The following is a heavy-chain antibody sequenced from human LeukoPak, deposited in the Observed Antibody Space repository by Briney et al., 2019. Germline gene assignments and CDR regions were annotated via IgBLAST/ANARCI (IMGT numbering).Heavy chain of an antibody. Sequence: GGSLRLSCAASGFTFSSYIMNWVRQAPGKRLLWVSYISSSSSYIYNADVASGRFTISRDNDKNSLYVQMDSLRAEDTAVYYCARDGRVGSCSGGSCYHDAFDIWGQGTMVTVSS. CDR1: GFTFSSYI. CDR2: ISSSSSYI. D-gene: IGHD2-15*01. V-gene: IGHV3-21*01. CDR3: ARDGRVGSCSGGSCYHDAFDI. J-gene: IGHJ3*02.